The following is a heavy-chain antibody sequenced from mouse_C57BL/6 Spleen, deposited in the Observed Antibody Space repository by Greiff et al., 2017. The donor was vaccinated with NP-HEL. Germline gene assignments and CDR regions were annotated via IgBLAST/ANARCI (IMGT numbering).Heavy chain of an antibody. CDR2: INPNNGGT. Sequence: EVQLQQSGPELVKPGASVKMSCKASGYTFTDYNMHWVKQSHGKSLEWIGYINPNNGGTSSNQKFKGKATLTVNKSSSTAYMELRSLTSEDSAVYYCVRGSNYPFAYWGQGTLVTVSA. CDR3: VRGSNYPFAY. CDR1: GYTFTDYN. J-gene: IGHJ3*01. V-gene: IGHV1-22*01. D-gene: IGHD2-5*01.